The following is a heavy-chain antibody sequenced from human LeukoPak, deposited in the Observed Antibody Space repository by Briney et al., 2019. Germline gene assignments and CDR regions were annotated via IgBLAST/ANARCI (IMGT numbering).Heavy chain of an antibody. V-gene: IGHV4-34*01. J-gene: IGHJ6*03. Sequence: SSETLSLTCAVYGGSFSGYYWSWIRQPPGKGLEWIGEINHSGSTNCNPSLKSRVTISVDTSKNQFSLKLSSVTAADTAVYYCARAASDFWSGYYYYYMDVWGKGTTVTVSS. CDR2: INHSGST. CDR3: ARAASDFWSGYYYYYMDV. D-gene: IGHD3-3*01. CDR1: GGSFSGYY.